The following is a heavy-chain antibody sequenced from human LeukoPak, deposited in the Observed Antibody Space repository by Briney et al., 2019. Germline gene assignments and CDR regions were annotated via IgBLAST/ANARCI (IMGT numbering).Heavy chain of an antibody. V-gene: IGHV1-69*13. J-gene: IGHJ6*03. CDR1: GGTFSSYA. D-gene: IGHD3-10*01. CDR3: ARGYYGSGSYENYYYYYMDV. CDR2: IIPIFGTA. Sequence: ASVKVSYKASGGTFSSYAISWVRQAPGQGLEWMGGIIPIFGTANYAQKFQGRVTITADESTSTAYMELSSLRSEDTAVYYCARGYYGSGSYENYYYYYMDVWGKGTTVTVSS.